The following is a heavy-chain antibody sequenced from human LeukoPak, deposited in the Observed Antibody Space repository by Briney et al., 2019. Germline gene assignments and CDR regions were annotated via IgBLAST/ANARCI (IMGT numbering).Heavy chain of an antibody. D-gene: IGHD1-7*01. CDR3: ASSTGTTARFDY. CDR1: GGTFSSYA. J-gene: IGHJ4*02. V-gene: IGHV1-69*04. Sequence: ASVKVSCKASGGTFSSYAISWVRQAPGQGLEWMGRIIPILGVANYAQKFQGRVTITADKSTSTAYMELSSLRPEDTAVYYCASSTGTTARFDYWGQGTLVTVSS. CDR2: IIPILGVA.